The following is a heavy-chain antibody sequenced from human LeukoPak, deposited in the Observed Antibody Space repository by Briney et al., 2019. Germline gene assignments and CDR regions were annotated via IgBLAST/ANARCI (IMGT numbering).Heavy chain of an antibody. CDR1: GFTFSSYA. J-gene: IGHJ4*02. D-gene: IGHD1-26*01. CDR2: ISYDGSNK. V-gene: IGHV3-30*04. Sequence: GGSLRLSCAAPGFTFSSYAIHWVRQAPGKGLGWVAVISYDGSNKYYADSVKGRFTISRDNSKNTLYLQVNSLRAEDTAVYYCAKNSAGYSYFDYWGQGTMVTVSS. CDR3: AKNSAGYSYFDY.